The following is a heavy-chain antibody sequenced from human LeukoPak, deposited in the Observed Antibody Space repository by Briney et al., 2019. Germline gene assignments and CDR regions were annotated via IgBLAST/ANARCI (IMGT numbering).Heavy chain of an antibody. J-gene: IGHJ4*02. Sequence: SETLSLTCTVSGGSISSSSYYWGWIRQPPGKGLEWIGSIYYSGSTYYNPSLKSRVTISVDTSKNQFSLKLSSVTAADTAVYYCVSHSSSYFDPWGQGTLVTVSS. V-gene: IGHV4-39*07. CDR2: IYYSGST. CDR1: GGSISSSSYY. CDR3: VSHSSSYFDP. D-gene: IGHD6-13*01.